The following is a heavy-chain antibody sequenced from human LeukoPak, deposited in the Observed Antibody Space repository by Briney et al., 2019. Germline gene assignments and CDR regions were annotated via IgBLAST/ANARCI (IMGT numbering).Heavy chain of an antibody. CDR2: MNPNSGNT. V-gene: IGHV1-8*01. CDR3: ARGFVRTTVYMDV. Sequence: VASVKVSCKASGYTFTSYDINWVRQATGQELEWMGWMNPNSGNTGYAHKFQGRVTMTRTNSISTAYMEPRSLRSEDTAVYYCARGFVRTTVYMDVWGKGTTVTVS. CDR1: GYTFTSYD. J-gene: IGHJ6*03. D-gene: IGHD3-10*02.